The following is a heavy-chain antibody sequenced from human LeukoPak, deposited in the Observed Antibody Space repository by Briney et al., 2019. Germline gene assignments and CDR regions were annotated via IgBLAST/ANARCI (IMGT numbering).Heavy chain of an antibody. J-gene: IGHJ4*02. CDR2: ISSSSYI. Sequence: GGSLRLSCAASGFTFSSYSMNWVRQAPGKGLEWVSSISSSSYIYYADSVKGRFTISRDNAKNSLYLQMNSLRAEDTAVYYCARDRGDGYITFDYWGQGTLVTVSS. D-gene: IGHD5-24*01. CDR3: ARDRGDGYITFDY. V-gene: IGHV3-21*01. CDR1: GFTFSSYS.